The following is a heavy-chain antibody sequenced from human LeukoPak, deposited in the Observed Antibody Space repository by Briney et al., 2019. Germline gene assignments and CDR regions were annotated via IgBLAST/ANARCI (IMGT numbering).Heavy chain of an antibody. V-gene: IGHV4-34*01. Sequence: PSETLSLTCAVYGGSFSGYYWSWIRQPPGKGLEWIGEINHSGSTNYNPSLKSRVTISVDTSKNQFSLKLSSVTAADTAVYYCARGGDNGWYYYYGMDVWGQGTTVTVSS. CDR3: ARGGDNGWYYYYGMDV. D-gene: IGHD3-10*01. CDR2: INHSGST. CDR1: GGSFSGYY. J-gene: IGHJ6*02.